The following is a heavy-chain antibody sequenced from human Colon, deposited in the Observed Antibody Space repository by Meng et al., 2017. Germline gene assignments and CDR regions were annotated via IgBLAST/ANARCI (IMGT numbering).Heavy chain of an antibody. Sequence: SVKVSCKASGGTFGYHAVSWVRQAPGQGLEWMGEIIPMFGTTKYAQKFQGRVTLTADQSTTKVYMELSSLKSEDTAVFFCAREGSSCAGGTCYSGLLYWGQGTRVTVSS. J-gene: IGHJ4*02. D-gene: IGHD2-15*01. CDR2: IIPMFGTT. CDR1: GGTFGYHA. CDR3: AREGSSCAGGTCYSGLLY. V-gene: IGHV1-69*13.